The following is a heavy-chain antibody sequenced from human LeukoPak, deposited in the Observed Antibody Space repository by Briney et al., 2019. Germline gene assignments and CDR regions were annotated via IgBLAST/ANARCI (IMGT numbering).Heavy chain of an antibody. Sequence: QPGGSLRLSCAASGFTFSSYGMHWVRQAPGKGLEWVAVISYDGSNKYYADSVKGRFTISRDNAKNSLYLQMNSLRAEDTALYYCARRMYYYDSRGYTYYFDNWGQGTLVTVSS. CDR1: GFTFSSYG. CDR3: ARRMYYYDSRGYTYYFDN. J-gene: IGHJ4*02. CDR2: ISYDGSNK. V-gene: IGHV3-30*03. D-gene: IGHD3-22*01.